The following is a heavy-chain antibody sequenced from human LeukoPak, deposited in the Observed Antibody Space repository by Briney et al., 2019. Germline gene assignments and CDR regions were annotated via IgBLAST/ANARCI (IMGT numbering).Heavy chain of an antibody. D-gene: IGHD6-13*01. J-gene: IGHJ4*02. CDR3: ARDPESSSFDL. CDR1: GFSFSSYW. V-gene: IGHV3-7*01. CDR2: IDQGGSVR. Sequence: GGSLRLSCAASGFSFSSYWMSWVRQTPEKGLEFVANIDQGGSVRNYMDSLKGRCTISRDNAKKSLYLEINSLRADDTAVYYCARDPESSSFDLWGRGALGTVSS.